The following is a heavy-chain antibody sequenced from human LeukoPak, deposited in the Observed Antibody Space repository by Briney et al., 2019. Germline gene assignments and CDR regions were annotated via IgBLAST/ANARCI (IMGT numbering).Heavy chain of an antibody. Sequence: GGSLRLSCAASGFTFSSYAVHWVRQAPGKGLEWVAVISYDGSNKYYADSVKGRFTTSRDNAKNSLYLQMDSLRADDTAVYYCAREGSGSYGIGEYWGQGTPVTVSS. CDR3: AREGSGSYGIGEY. D-gene: IGHD1-26*01. CDR1: GFTFSSYA. CDR2: ISYDGSNK. V-gene: IGHV3-30-3*01. J-gene: IGHJ4*02.